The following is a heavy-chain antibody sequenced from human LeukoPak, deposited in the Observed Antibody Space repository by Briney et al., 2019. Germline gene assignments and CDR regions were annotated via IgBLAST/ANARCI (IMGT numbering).Heavy chain of an antibody. Sequence: GGSLRLSCEVSGFTFSGHYMSWMCQAPGKRLEWVSYISSGNTYTNYADSVEGRFTISRDNAENSLYLQMNSLRAEDTAVYYCARGDYGGDYFDYWGQGTLVTVSS. V-gene: IGHV3-11*05. CDR2: ISSGNTYT. CDR3: ARGDYGGDYFDY. J-gene: IGHJ4*02. D-gene: IGHD4-23*01. CDR1: GFTFSGHY.